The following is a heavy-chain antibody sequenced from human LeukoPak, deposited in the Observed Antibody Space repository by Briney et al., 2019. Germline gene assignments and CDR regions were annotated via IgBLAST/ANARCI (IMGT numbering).Heavy chain of an antibody. CDR3: AREGDGFNSWAYFDY. CDR2: INPNSGGT. Sequence: ASVKVFCKTSGYTFTGNYMHWLRQAPEQGLEWTGRINPNSGGTNLAQKFQGRVTMTRDTSISTAYMELSRLRSDDTAVYYCAREGDGFNSWAYFDYWGQGTLVTVSS. J-gene: IGHJ4*02. V-gene: IGHV1-2*06. CDR1: GYTFTGNY. D-gene: IGHD5-24*01.